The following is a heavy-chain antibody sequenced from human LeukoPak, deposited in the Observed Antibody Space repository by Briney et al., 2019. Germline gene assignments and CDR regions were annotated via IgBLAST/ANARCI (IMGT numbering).Heavy chain of an antibody. Sequence: GASVKVSCKTFRYTFTDYYMHWVRQAPGQGLEWMGWINPSGGSTSYAQKFQGRVTMTRDMSTSTVYMELSSLRSEDTAVYYCARVAAEVVGVPGAIGFGWLRRDYYYMDVWGKGTTVTVSS. D-gene: IGHD2-2*02. CDR1: RYTFTDYY. J-gene: IGHJ6*03. CDR3: ARVAAEVVGVPGAIGFGWLRRDYYYMDV. V-gene: IGHV1-46*01. CDR2: INPSGGST.